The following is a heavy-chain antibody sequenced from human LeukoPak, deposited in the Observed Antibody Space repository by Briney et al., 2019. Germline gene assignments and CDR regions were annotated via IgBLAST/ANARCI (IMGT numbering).Heavy chain of an antibody. CDR3: AKGHDYGGNSVDY. Sequence: GGSLRLSCAAFGFTFSSYGMHWVRQAPGKGLEWVAVISYDGSNKYYADSVKGRFTISRDNSKNTLYLQMNSLRAEDTAVYYCAKGHDYGGNSVDYWGQGTLVTVSS. CDR2: ISYDGSNK. D-gene: IGHD4-23*01. V-gene: IGHV3-30*18. J-gene: IGHJ4*02. CDR1: GFTFSSYG.